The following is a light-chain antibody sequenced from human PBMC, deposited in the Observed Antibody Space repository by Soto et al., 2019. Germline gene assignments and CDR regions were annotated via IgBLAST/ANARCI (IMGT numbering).Light chain of an antibody. Sequence: QSVLTQPASVSGSPGQSITISCTGTSSDVGGYNYVSWYQQHPGKAPKLMIYDVSNRPSGVSNRFSGSKSGNTASLTIPGLQAEDEADYYCSSYTSSSTLDVVFGGGTKVTVL. V-gene: IGLV2-14*01. CDR1: SSDVGGYNY. CDR2: DVS. J-gene: IGLJ2*01. CDR3: SSYTSSSTLDVV.